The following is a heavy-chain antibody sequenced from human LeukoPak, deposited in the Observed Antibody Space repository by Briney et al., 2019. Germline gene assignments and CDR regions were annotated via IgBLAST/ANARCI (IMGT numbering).Heavy chain of an antibody. Sequence: PSETLSLTCAVSGGSISSSNWWSWVRQPPGKGLEWIGEIYHSGSTNYNPSLKGRVTISVDKSKNQFSLKLSSVTAADTAVYYCARDPRGYSYGYGPHYGMDVWGRGTTVTVSS. J-gene: IGHJ6*02. CDR2: IYHSGST. V-gene: IGHV4-4*02. D-gene: IGHD5-18*01. CDR3: ARDPRGYSYGYGPHYGMDV. CDR1: GGSISSSNW.